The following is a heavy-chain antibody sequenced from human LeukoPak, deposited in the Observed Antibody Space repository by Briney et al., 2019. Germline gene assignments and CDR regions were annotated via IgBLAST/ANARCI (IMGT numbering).Heavy chain of an antibody. CDR1: GGSITSKH. CDR3: AGQPRMASYFDF. CDR2: IQTTGST. D-gene: IGHD5-24*01. V-gene: IGHV4-4*07. J-gene: IGHJ4*02. Sequence: PSETLSLTCTVSGGSITSKHWSWIRQPAGKGLEWIGRIQTTGSTNYNPTLESRVTMSVDTSKNQLSLRLTSVTAADTAIFFCAGQPRMASYFDFWGQGILVTVSS.